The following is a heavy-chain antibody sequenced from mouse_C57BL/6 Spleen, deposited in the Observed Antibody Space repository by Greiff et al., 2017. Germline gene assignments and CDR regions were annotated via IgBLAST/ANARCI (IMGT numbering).Heavy chain of an antibody. CDR3: ARYKEYYAKDY. CDR2: IRNKANGYTT. CDR1: GFTFTDYY. J-gene: IGHJ4*01. V-gene: IGHV7-3*01. Sequence: EVKLMESGGGLVQPGGSLSLSCAASGFTFTDYYMSWVRQPPGKALEWLGFIRNKANGYTTEYSASVKGRFTISRDNSQSILYLQMNALRAEDSATYYCARYKEYYAKDYWGQGTSVTVSS.